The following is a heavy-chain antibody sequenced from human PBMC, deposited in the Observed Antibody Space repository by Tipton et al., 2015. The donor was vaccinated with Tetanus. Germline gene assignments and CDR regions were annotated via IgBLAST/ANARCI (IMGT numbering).Heavy chain of an antibody. V-gene: IGHV3-15*01. CDR1: GFTFSNYW. CDR2: IRNRASGDAT. J-gene: IGHJ4*02. CDR3: AADVPAPLSQIDY. Sequence: SLRLSCAASGFTFSNYWMHWVRQAPGKGLEWVGRIRNRASGDATDYAAPVKGRFTISRDDSTSTVHLQLNGLTTDDTGVYFCAADVPAPLSQIDYWGQGTLVTVSS. D-gene: IGHD2-2*01.